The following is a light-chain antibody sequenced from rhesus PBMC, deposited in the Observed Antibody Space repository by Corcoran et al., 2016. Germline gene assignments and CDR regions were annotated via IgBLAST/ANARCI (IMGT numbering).Light chain of an antibody. J-gene: IGKJ1*01. CDR1: QSISSW. CDR2: KAS. Sequence: DIQMTQSPSSLSASVGDTVTITCRASQSISSWLAWYQQKPGKAPKLLIYKASTLQSGVPSRFSGSGSGTDFTLTISSLQSEDFAAYYCQQYSSSPWTFGQGTKVEIK. CDR3: QQYSSSPWT. V-gene: IGKV1-22*01.